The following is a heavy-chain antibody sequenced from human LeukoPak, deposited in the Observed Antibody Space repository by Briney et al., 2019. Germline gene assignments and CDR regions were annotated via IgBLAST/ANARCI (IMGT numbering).Heavy chain of an antibody. CDR3: TTQSLVATVGYNFDY. CDR2: IKSKADGGTT. V-gene: IGHV3-15*01. CDR1: GFTFSNAW. Sequence: GGSLRLSCAVSGFTFSNAWMSWVRQVPGRGLEWVGRIKSKADGGTTDFAAPVKGRFIISRDDSENTLYLQMNSLKTEDTAVYYCTTQSLVATVGYNFDYWGQGTLVTVSS. J-gene: IGHJ4*02. D-gene: IGHD5-12*01.